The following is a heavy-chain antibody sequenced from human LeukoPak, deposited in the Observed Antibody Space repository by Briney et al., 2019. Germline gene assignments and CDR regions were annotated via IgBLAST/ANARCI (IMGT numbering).Heavy chain of an antibody. CDR3: ARVRYCSSTSCYTFGY. Sequence: ASVKVSCKASGYTFTGYYMHWVRQAPGQGLEWMGRINPNSGGTNYAQKFQGRVTMTRDTSISTAYMELSRLRSDDTAVYYCARVRYCSSTSCYTFGYWCQGTLVTVSS. V-gene: IGHV1-2*06. CDR2: INPNSGGT. D-gene: IGHD2-2*02. CDR1: GYTFTGYY. J-gene: IGHJ4*02.